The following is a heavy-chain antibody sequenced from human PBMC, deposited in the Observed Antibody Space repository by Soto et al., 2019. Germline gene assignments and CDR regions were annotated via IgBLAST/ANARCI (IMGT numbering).Heavy chain of an antibody. V-gene: IGHV1-18*01. CDR2: ISAYNGNT. CDR3: ARDQTSDDYGDFDH. Sequence: GASVKVSCTSFGYTFSIYGISGVRQAPGQGLEWMGWISAYNGNTNYAQKLQGRVTMTTDTSTSTAYMELRSLRSDDTAVYCCARDQTSDDYGDFDHWGQGTLVNVSS. D-gene: IGHD4-17*01. J-gene: IGHJ4*02. CDR1: GYTFSIYG.